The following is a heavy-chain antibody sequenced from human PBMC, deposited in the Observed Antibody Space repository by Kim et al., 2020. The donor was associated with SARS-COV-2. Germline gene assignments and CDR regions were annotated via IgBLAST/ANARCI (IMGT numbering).Heavy chain of an antibody. J-gene: IGHJ5*02. CDR3: AKLPRYSSPPGWFDP. Sequence: GPVTGRFTISRDNSKNTLYLQMNSLRAEDTAVYYCAKLPRYSSPPGWFDPWGQGTLVTVSS. V-gene: IGHV3-23*01. D-gene: IGHD6-19*01.